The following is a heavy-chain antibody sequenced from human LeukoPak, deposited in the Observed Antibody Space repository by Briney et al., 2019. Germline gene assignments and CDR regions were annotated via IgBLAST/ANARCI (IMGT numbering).Heavy chain of an antibody. CDR2: IYYSGNT. CDR3: ARGNYYDSSGYYTDFDY. CDR1: GGSISSTTCY. J-gene: IGHJ4*02. Sequence: SETLSLTCIVSGGSISSTTCYWGWIRQPPGKRLEWIGSIYYSGNTYYNPSLKSRVTISVDRSKNQFSLKLSSVTAADTAVYYCARGNYYDSSGYYTDFDYWGQGTLVTVSS. D-gene: IGHD3-22*01. V-gene: IGHV4-39*07.